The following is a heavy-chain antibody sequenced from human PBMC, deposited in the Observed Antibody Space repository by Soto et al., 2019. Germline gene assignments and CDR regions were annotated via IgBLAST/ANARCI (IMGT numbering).Heavy chain of an antibody. CDR3: ARGPRQLGRSYYYGMDV. CDR1: GGSISSGGFY. CDR2: FYDSGST. D-gene: IGHD1-1*01. V-gene: IGHV4-31*03. Sequence: PSETLSLTCIVSGGSISSGGFYWSWIRQHPGKGLEWIGFFYDSGSTYYNASLKSRLTISVDRSNNQFSLKLSSMTAADTAVYYCARGPRQLGRSYYYGMDVWGQGTTVTVSS. J-gene: IGHJ6*02.